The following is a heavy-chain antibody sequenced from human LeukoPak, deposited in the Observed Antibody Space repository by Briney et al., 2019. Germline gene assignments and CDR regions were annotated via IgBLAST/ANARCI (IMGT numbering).Heavy chain of an antibody. D-gene: IGHD4-17*01. CDR1: GDSIRSYRSY. CDR2: ICFSAST. Sequence: PSETLSLTCTVSGDSIRSYRSYWGWIRQPLPGLEWIGNICFSASTYYSPSLKSRVTMSLDTSKNQFSLKLISVTAADTAIYYCARGSGSSTVTPFDYWSQGTLVTVSS. CDR3: ARGSGSSTVTPFDY. J-gene: IGHJ4*02. V-gene: IGHV4-39*07.